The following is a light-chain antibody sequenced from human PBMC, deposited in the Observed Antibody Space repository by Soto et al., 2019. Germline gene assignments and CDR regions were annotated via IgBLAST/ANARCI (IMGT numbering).Light chain of an antibody. CDR1: SSDVGGYNY. CDR2: EVS. CDR3: AAWDDILNGYV. Sequence: SALTQPASVSGSPGQSITISCTGTSSDVGGYNYVSWYQQHPGKAPKLMIYEVSNRPSGVPDRFSGSTSGTSASLVIRGLQSEDEADYYCAAWDDILNGYVFGDGTKLTVL. V-gene: IGLV2-14*01. J-gene: IGLJ2*01.